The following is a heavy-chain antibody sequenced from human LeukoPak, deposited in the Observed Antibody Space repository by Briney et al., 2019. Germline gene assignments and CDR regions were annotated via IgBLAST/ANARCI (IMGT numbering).Heavy chain of an antibody. D-gene: IGHD1-20*01. CDR3: AGITGTLPDY. CDR1: GFTFSSYA. J-gene: IGHJ4*02. CDR2: ISYDGSNK. Sequence: GGSLRLSCAASGFTFSSYAMHWVRQAPGKGLEWVAVISYDGSNKYYADSVKGRFTISRDNSKNTLYLQMNSLRAEDTAVYYCAGITGTLPDYWGQGTLVTVSS. V-gene: IGHV3-30-3*01.